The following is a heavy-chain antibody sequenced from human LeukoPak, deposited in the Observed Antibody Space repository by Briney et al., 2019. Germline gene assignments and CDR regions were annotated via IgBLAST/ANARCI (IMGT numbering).Heavy chain of an antibody. Sequence: GGSLRLSCAASGFTFSTYNMNWVRQAPGKGLEWVSTISFGSSSTYYADSVKGRFTISRDNSKNTLYLQMNSLRAEDTAVYYCAKGDPRGQQLIGILDFWGQGTLVTVSS. CDR1: GFTFSTYN. J-gene: IGHJ4*02. CDR2: ISFGSSST. D-gene: IGHD3-22*01. V-gene: IGHV3-23*01. CDR3: AKGDPRGQQLIGILDF.